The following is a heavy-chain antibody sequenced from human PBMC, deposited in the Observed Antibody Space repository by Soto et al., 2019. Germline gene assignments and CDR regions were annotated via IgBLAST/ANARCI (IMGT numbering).Heavy chain of an antibody. Sequence: GSLRLSCAASGFTFSSYGMHWVRQAPGKGLEWVAVISYDGSNKYYADSVKGRFTISRDNSKNTLYLQMNSLRAEDTAVYYCAILSLRGAPWPPYYYYGMDVSGQGTTLTVS. CDR1: GFTFSSYG. V-gene: IGHV3-30*03. J-gene: IGHJ6*02. D-gene: IGHD2-8*01. CDR3: AILSLRGAPWPPYYYYGMDV. CDR2: ISYDGSNK.